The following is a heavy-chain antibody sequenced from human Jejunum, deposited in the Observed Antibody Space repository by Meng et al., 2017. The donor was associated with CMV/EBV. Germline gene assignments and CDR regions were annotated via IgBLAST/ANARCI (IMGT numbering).Heavy chain of an antibody. J-gene: IGHJ1*01. CDR3: LRGSGGSV. V-gene: IGHV4-39*07. D-gene: IGHD3-10*01. CDR2: IYYSGST. CDR1: GGSISSRSYY. Sequence: QESGPGRVKPPATLALTCTVSGGSISSRSYYWGWIRQPPGKGLEWIGSIYYSGSTYYNPSLKSRVTISVDTSKNQFFLKLSSVTAADTAVYHCLRGSGGSVWGQGALVTVSS.